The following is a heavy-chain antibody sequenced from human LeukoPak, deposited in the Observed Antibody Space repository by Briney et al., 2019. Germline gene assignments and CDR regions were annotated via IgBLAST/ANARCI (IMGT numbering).Heavy chain of an antibody. CDR1: GFTFSNYW. CDR3: ANTARSSGWTPNFDY. Sequence: GGSLRLSCAASGFTFSNYWMHWVRQAPGKGLVWVSRINSDGSSTSYADSVKGRFTISRDNAKNTLYLQMNSLRAEDTAVYYCANTARSSGWTPNFDYWGQGTLVTVSS. J-gene: IGHJ4*02. D-gene: IGHD6-25*01. V-gene: IGHV3-74*01. CDR2: INSDGSST.